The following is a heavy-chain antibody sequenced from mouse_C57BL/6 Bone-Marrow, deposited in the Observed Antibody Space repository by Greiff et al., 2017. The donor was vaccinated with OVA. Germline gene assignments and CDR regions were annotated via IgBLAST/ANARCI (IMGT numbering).Heavy chain of an antibody. J-gene: IGHJ4*01. V-gene: IGHV5-4*01. CDR2: ISDGGSYT. Sequence: EVQLVESGGGLVKPGGSLKLSCAASGFTFSSYAMSWVRQTPEKRLEWVATISDGGSYTYYPDNVKGRFTISRDNAKNNLYLQMSHLKSEDTAMYYCARGGYYYGSSYFYYYAMDYWGQGTSVTVSS. CDR3: ARGGYYYGSSYFYYYAMDY. D-gene: IGHD1-1*01. CDR1: GFTFSSYA.